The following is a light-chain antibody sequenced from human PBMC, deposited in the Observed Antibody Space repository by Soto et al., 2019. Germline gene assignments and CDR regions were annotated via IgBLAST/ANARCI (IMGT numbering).Light chain of an antibody. Sequence: QSVLTQPPSASGSPGQSVTISCTGTSSDVGRYNRVSWYQHYPGKAPKLMIYEVNKRPSEVPDRFSGSKSGNTASLTVSGLQAEDEADYYCCSFTGTTIGVFSGGTKLTVL. V-gene: IGLV2-8*01. CDR3: CSFTGTTIGV. J-gene: IGLJ2*01. CDR2: EVN. CDR1: SSDVGRYNR.